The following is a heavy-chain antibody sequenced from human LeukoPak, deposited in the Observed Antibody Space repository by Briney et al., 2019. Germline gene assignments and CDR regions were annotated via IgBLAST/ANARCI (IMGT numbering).Heavy chain of an antibody. CDR3: ARHSRWELLPLFDY. V-gene: IGHV4-4*09. CDR1: GGSISSYY. Sequence: SETLSLTCTVSGGSISSYYWSWIRQPPGKGLEWIGYIYTSGSTNYNPSLKSRVTISVDTSKNQFSLKLSSVTAADTAVYYCARHSRWELLPLFDYWGQGTLVTVSS. CDR2: IYTSGST. D-gene: IGHD1-26*01. J-gene: IGHJ4*02.